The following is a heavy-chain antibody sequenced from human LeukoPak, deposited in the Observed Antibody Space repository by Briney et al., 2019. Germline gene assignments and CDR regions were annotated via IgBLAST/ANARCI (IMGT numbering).Heavy chain of an antibody. Sequence: ASVKVSCKASGYTFTSYDINWVRQAPGQGLEWMGWINTNTGNPTYAQGFTGRFVFSLDTSVSTAYLQISSLKAEDTAVYYCAREPPAAMPFFDYWGQGTLVTVSS. CDR2: INTNTGNP. CDR1: GYTFTSYD. D-gene: IGHD2-2*01. J-gene: IGHJ4*02. V-gene: IGHV7-4-1*02. CDR3: AREPPAAMPFFDY.